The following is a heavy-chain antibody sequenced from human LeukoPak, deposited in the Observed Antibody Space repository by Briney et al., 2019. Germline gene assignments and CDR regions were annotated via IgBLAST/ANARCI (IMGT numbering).Heavy chain of an antibody. CDR2: MFYSGST. Sequence: SETLSLTCSVSGGSISGHYWTWIRQPPGKGLEWIGCMFYSGSTNYSPSLKSRVTISVGTSKNQFSLKLTSVTAADTAVYYCATRGYWGQGTLVTVSS. D-gene: IGHD3-10*01. J-gene: IGHJ4*02. CDR3: ATRGY. CDR1: GGSISGHY. V-gene: IGHV4-59*08.